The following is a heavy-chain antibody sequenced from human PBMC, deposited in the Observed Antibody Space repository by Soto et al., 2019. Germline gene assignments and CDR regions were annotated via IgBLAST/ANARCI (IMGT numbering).Heavy chain of an antibody. J-gene: IGHJ4*02. Sequence: QVQLVESGGGVVQPGRSLRLSCAASGFMFSNHGMHWVRQAPGKGLEWVAVIWSDGNNRYYADSVKGRFTISRDNSKNRVYLQMNRLRGEDTAVYYCVRGDNWNDEASDYWGQGTLVTVSS. CDR1: GFMFSNHG. D-gene: IGHD1-1*01. CDR3: VRGDNWNDEASDY. CDR2: IWSDGNNR. V-gene: IGHV3-33*01.